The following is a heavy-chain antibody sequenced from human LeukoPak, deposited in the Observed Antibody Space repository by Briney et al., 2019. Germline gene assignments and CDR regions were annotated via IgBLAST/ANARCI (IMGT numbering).Heavy chain of an antibody. V-gene: IGHV1-69*06. CDR2: IIPIFGTA. CDR1: GGTFSSYA. D-gene: IGHD3-10*01. J-gene: IGHJ3*02. Sequence: SVKVSCKASGGTFSSYAISWVRQAPGQGLEWMGGIIPIFGTANYAQKFQGRVTITADKSTSTAYMELSSLRSEDTAVYYCARAVYGSGSYPGGAFDIWGQGTMVTVSS. CDR3: ARAVYGSGSYPGGAFDI.